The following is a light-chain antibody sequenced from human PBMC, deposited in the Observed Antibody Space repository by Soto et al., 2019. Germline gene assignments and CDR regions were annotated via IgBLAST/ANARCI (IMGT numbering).Light chain of an antibody. V-gene: IGKV3-11*01. CDR2: GTS. CDR3: QQRSNWPLT. CDR1: QSVNGH. Sequence: EIVVTQSPATLSVSPGERATLSCRVSQSVNGHLAWYQQRPGQAPRLLIYGTSNRATGIPARFSGSGSGTDFTLTITSLEPEDFAVYYCQQRSNWPLTFGGGTKVEI. J-gene: IGKJ4*01.